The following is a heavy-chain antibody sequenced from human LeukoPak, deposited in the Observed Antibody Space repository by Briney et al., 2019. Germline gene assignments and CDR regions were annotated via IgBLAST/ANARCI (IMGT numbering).Heavy chain of an antibody. CDR3: AREGGDGFGRYYFDY. J-gene: IGHJ4*02. D-gene: IGHD5-24*01. CDR2: IYHSGST. CDR1: GGSISSGGYS. V-gene: IGHV4-30-2*01. Sequence: SETLSLTCAVSGGSISSGGYSWSSIRQPPGKGLEWIGYIYHSGSTYYNPSFKSRVTISVDRSKNQFSLKLSSVTAADTAVYYCAREGGDGFGRYYFDYWGQGTLVTVSS.